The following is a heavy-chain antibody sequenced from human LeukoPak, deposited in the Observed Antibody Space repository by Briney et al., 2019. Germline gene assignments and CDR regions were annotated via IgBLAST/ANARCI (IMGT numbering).Heavy chain of an antibody. J-gene: IGHJ4*02. CDR1: GFTLRNHW. Sequence: PGGALRLSCAASGFTLRNHWVSWVRQAPGKGLAGVANIKGDGSEKYYVDSVRGRFNISRDNAKNSLYLKMNSLRAEDTAVYYCARSLQTRRTLPFEDWGQGTLVTVAS. CDR2: IKGDGSEK. CDR3: ARSLQTRRTLPFED. V-gene: IGHV3-7*01.